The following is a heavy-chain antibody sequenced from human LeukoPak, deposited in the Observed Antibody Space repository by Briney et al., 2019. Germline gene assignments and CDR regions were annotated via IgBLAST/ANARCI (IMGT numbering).Heavy chain of an antibody. CDR1: GGSISTFY. CDR3: ARGRAAAYYFDS. D-gene: IGHD6-13*01. CDR2: IYNNATT. V-gene: IGHV4-59*01. J-gene: IGHJ4*02. Sequence: TSETLPLTCTVSGGSISTFYWSWIRQSPGKGLECIGYIYNNATTNYNPSLKSRVTMSVDTSKKQISLKLTSVTSADTAMYYCARGRAAAYYFDSWGQGTQVTISS.